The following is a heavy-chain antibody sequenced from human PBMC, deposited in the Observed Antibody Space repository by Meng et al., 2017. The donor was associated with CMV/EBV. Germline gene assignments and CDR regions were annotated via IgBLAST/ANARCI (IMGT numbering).Heavy chain of an antibody. CDR3: ATRDGLFPGWGRYYYYGMDV. CDR1: GGSFSGYY. Sequence: SETLSLTCAVYGGSFSGYYWSWIRQPPGKGLEWIGEINHSGSTNYNPSLKSRVTISVDTSKNQLSLKLSSVTAADTAVYYCATRDGLFPGWGRYYYYGMDVWGQGTTVTVSS. J-gene: IGHJ6*02. CDR2: INHSGST. D-gene: IGHD2-21*01. V-gene: IGHV4-34*01.